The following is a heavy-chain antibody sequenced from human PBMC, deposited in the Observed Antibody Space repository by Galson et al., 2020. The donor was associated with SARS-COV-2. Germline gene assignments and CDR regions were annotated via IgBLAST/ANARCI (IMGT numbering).Heavy chain of an antibody. CDR1: GGSISGSDYY. D-gene: IGHD2-21*02. CDR3: ARQMVTHYYFDS. J-gene: IGHJ4*02. V-gene: IGHV4-39*01. CDR2: IYYSGTT. Sequence: SETLSLTCTVSGGSISGSDYYWAWIRQPPGKGLEWIGSIYYSGTTYYNPSLRSRVTISVDTSKNQFSLKLTSVTAADTAVYYCARQMVTHYYFDSWGQGALVTVFS.